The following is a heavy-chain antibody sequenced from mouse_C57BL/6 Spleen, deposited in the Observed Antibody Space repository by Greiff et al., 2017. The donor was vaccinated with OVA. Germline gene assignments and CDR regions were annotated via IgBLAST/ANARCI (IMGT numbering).Heavy chain of an antibody. CDR3: ARNFDPFAY. CDR2: IYPGDGDT. Sequence: QVQLKQSGPELVKPGASVKISCKASGYAFSSSWMNWVKQRPGKGLEWIGRIYPGDGDTNYNGKFKGKATLTADKSSSTAYMQLSSLTSEDSAVYFCARNFDPFAYWGQGTLVTVSA. J-gene: IGHJ3*01. V-gene: IGHV1-82*01. CDR1: GYAFSSSW.